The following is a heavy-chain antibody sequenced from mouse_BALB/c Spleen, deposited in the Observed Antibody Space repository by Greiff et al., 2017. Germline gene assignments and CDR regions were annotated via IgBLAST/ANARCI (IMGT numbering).Heavy chain of an antibody. CDR3: ARRAYYGMDY. CDR2: ISYSGST. J-gene: IGHJ4*01. CDR1: GYSITSDYA. V-gene: IGHV3-2*02. Sequence: EVQLQQSGPGLVKPSQSLSLTCTVTGYSITSDYAWNWIRQFPGNKLEWMGYISYSGSTSYNPSLKSRISITRDTSKNQFFLQLNSVTTEDTATYYCARRAYYGMDYWGQGTSVTVSS. D-gene: IGHD3-3*01.